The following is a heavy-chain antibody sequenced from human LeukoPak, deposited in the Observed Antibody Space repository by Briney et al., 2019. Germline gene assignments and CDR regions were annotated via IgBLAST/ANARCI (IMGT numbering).Heavy chain of an antibody. CDR2: IYYSVST. Sequence: PSETLSLTCTVPVGSISIYYGSCIRQPPGKGREWVWHIYYSVSTNNNPSLKSRVTISAYTSKNQFSLKLSSVTAADTAVSYCARVSRGGLRYFDWLLWYFDLWGRGTLVTVSS. D-gene: IGHD3-9*01. CDR3: ARVSRGGLRYFDWLLWYFDL. J-gene: IGHJ2*01. V-gene: IGHV4-59*01. CDR1: VGSISIYY.